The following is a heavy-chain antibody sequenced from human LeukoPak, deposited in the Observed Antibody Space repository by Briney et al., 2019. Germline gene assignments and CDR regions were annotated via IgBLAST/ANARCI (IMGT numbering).Heavy chain of an antibody. V-gene: IGHV4-34*01. D-gene: IGHD5-18*01. CDR2: INHSGST. J-gene: IGHJ4*02. CDR3: ARASAMVKVDY. CDR1: GGSFSGYY. Sequence: SETLSLTCAVCGGSFSGYYWSWIRQPPGKGLEWIGEINHSGSTNYNPSLKSRVTISVDTSKNQFSLKLSSVTAADTAVYYCARASAMVKVDYWGQGTLVTVSS.